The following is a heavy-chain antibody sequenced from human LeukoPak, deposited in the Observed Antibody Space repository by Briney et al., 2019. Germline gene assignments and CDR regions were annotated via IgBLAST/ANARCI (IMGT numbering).Heavy chain of an antibody. CDR1: GFTLSSTY. V-gene: IGHV3-53*01. CDR2: MYSEDNK. J-gene: IGHJ4*02. D-gene: IGHD3-10*02. CDR3: ARGVLGIIPIDY. Sequence: GGSLRLSCAASGFTLSSTYMAWVRQAPGKGLEWVSFMYSEDNKYYADSVKGRFTISRDNSKNTLYLQMNTLRADDTAVYYCARGVLGIIPIDYWGQGTLVTVSS.